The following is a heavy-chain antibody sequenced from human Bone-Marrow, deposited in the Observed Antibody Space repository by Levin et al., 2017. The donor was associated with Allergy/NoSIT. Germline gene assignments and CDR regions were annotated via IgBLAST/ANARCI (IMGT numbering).Heavy chain of an antibody. CDR3: VKDRGGYCDATTCWGNWFDP. CDR1: GFSISENY. V-gene: IGHV3-53*01. Sequence: GGSLRLSCAASGFSISENYMAWVRQAPGKGLEWVAVIYGSGGTEYGDSMKGRVTISKDNSKNTVFLQMNNVGVDDTAVYYCVKDRGGYCDATTCWGNWFDPWGQGSLVTVSS. J-gene: IGHJ5*02. CDR2: IYGSGGT. D-gene: IGHD2-15*01.